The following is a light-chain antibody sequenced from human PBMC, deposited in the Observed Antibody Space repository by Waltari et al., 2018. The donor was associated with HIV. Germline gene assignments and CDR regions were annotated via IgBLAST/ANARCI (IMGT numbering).Light chain of an antibody. Sequence: QSVLTQPPSASGTPGQRVTISCSGSSSNIGSNTVNWYQQLPGTAPKLLLYSTNQRPSGVPDRFAGSKSGTSVSRASSGLQSEDDTDYYWAAWDDSLNGWVFGGGTKLTVL. J-gene: IGLJ3*02. CDR3: AAWDDSLNGWV. CDR1: SSNIGSNT. V-gene: IGLV1-44*01. CDR2: STN.